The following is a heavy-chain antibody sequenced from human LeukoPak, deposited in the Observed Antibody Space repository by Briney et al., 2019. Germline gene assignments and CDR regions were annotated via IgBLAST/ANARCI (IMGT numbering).Heavy chain of an antibody. CDR3: ARGVLNYYGSGSYFGY. V-gene: IGHV4-34*01. Sequence: PSETLSLTCAVYGGSFSGYYWSWIRQPPGKGLEWIGEINHSGSTNYNPSLKSRVTISVDTSKNQFSLKLSSVTAADTAVYYCARGVLNYYGSGSYFGYWGQGTLVTVSS. CDR1: GGSFSGYY. CDR2: INHSGST. J-gene: IGHJ4*02. D-gene: IGHD3-10*01.